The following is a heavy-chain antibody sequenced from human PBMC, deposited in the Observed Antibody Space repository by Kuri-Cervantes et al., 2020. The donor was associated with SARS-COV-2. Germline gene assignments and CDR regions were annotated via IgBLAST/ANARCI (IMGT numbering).Heavy chain of an antibody. D-gene: IGHD3-3*01. Sequence: GGSLRLSCAASGFIFSDYYMTWIRQPPGKGLEWVSYISGSGSAINYTDSVKGRFTISRDNAKNSVFLQMNSLRAEDTAVYYCATSPFDFWGGYGLDPWGQGTLVSVSS. J-gene: IGHJ5*02. V-gene: IGHV3-11*04. CDR2: ISGSGSAI. CDR3: ATSPFDFWGGYGLDP. CDR1: GFIFSDYY.